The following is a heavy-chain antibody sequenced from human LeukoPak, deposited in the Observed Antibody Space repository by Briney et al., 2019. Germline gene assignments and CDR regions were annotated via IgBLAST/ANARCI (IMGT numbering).Heavy chain of an antibody. CDR1: GYTFTSYG. CDR3: ATAYYDFWSGYYSMDY. D-gene: IGHD3-3*01. J-gene: IGHJ4*02. Sequence: ASVKVSCKAPGYTFTSYGISWVRQAPGQGLEWMGWISAYNGNTNYAQKLQGRVTMTTDTSTSTAYMELRSLRSDDTAVYYCATAYYDFWSGYYSMDYWGQGTLVTVSS. V-gene: IGHV1-18*01. CDR2: ISAYNGNT.